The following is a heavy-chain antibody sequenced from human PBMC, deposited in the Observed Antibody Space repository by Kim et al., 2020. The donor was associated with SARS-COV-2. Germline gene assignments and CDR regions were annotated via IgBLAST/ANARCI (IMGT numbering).Heavy chain of an antibody. CDR3: ARHLRKTVTTQSRPYYYYGMDV. CDR2: IYPGDSDT. J-gene: IGHJ6*02. V-gene: IGHV5-51*01. CDR1: GYSFTSYW. Sequence: GESLKISCKGSGYSFTSYWIGWVRQMPGKGLEWMGIIYPGDSDTRYSPSFQGQVTISADKSISTAYLQWSSLKASDTAMYYCARHLRKTVTTQSRPYYYYGMDVWGQGTTVTVSS. D-gene: IGHD4-4*01.